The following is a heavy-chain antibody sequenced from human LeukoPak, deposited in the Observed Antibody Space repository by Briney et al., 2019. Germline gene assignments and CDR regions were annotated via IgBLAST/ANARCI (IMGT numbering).Heavy chain of an antibody. D-gene: IGHD3-16*01. CDR3: ARDGGTYGMDV. CDR2: VYYSGTT. Sequence: SETLSLTCTVSSGSISTYYRGWIRQPPGKGLEWIGCVYYSGTTYYNPSLKSRVTISVDTSKNQFSLKLHSVTASDTAVYYCARDGGTYGMDVWGQGTTVTVSS. CDR1: SGSISTYY. V-gene: IGHV4-59*01. J-gene: IGHJ6*02.